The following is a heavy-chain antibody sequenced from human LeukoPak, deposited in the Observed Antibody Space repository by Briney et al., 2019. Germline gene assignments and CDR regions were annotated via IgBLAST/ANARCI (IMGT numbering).Heavy chain of an antibody. V-gene: IGHV1-18*01. D-gene: IGHD6-6*01. J-gene: IGHJ4*02. Sequence: ASVKVSCKASGYTFTSYGISWVRRAPGQGLEWMGWISAYNGNTNYAQKLQGRVTMTTDTSTSTAYMELRSLRSDDTAVYYCALAARPPWCDYWGQGTLVTVSS. CDR1: GYTFTSYG. CDR2: ISAYNGNT. CDR3: ALAARPPWCDY.